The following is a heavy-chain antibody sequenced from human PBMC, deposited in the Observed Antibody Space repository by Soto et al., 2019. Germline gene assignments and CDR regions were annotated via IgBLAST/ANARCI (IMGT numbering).Heavy chain of an antibody. D-gene: IGHD1-26*01. CDR3: YSGSTNYNPCIKSRVTISVDTSKNQFSLKLSSVTAADTVVYYCARESRMSFCSSTNCESRNWLDL. J-gene: IGHJ5*02. CDR1: GFTFSSYS. CDR2: ISGSSSYI. Sequence: GGSLRLSCAASGFTFSSYSMNWVRQAPGKGLEWVSSISGSSSYIYYADSVKGRFTISRDNAKNSLYLQMNSLGAEDTAVYYYYSGSTNYNPCIKSRVTISVDTSKNQFSLKLSSVTAADTVVYYCARESRMSFCSSTNCESRNWLDLWGQGTLVTVSS. V-gene: IGHV3-21*01.